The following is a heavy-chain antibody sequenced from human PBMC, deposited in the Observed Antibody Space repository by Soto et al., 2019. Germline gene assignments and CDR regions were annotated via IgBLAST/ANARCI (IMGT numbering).Heavy chain of an antibody. Sequence: QVTLKESGPVLVKPTEPLTLRCTVSGLSITDSEMGVSWIRQPPGKALEWLAHIDSSGEKSYRTFLKSRLTIPTDTSKSNIVLIMTNMDPADTATYYCARRHLAVAVSPWFDPWGQGILVTVSS. J-gene: IGHJ5*02. CDR1: GLSITDSEMG. CDR2: IDSSGEK. CDR3: ARRHLAVAVSPWFDP. V-gene: IGHV2-26*01. D-gene: IGHD3-16*01.